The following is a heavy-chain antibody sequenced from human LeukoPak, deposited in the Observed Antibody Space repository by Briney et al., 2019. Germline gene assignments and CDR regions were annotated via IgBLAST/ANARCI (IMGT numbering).Heavy chain of an antibody. CDR1: GGSFSSTY. V-gene: IGHV4-59*08. D-gene: IGHD3-3*02. J-gene: IGHJ3*01. CDR3: ARHGAFLARGFCSSSYWHVDGVQT. CDR2: FYDTVST. Sequence: SETLSLTCTASGGSFSSTYRCWVRQSPGKGLEWIGYFYDTVSTKYNPSLKRRVSISTDASKNHLALHLIAVSAADTAVYFCARHGAFLARGFCSSSYWHVDGVQTGGQGIMLSVSS.